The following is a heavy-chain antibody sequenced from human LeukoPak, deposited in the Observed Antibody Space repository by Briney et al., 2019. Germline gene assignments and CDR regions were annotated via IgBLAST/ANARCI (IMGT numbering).Heavy chain of an antibody. V-gene: IGHV3-30*02. Sequence: GGSLRLSCAASGFTFTSYGMYWVRQAPGKGLEWVAFIWYDGSDKYYADSVKGRFTISRDNSKNTLYLQMNSLRAEDTAVYYCARVYSNHNGWGQGTLVTVSS. CDR3: ARVYSNHNG. J-gene: IGHJ4*02. D-gene: IGHD6-13*01. CDR2: IWYDGSDK. CDR1: GFTFTSYG.